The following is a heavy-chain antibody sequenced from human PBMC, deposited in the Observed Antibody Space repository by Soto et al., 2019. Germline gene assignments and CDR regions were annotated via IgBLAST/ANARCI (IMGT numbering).Heavy chain of an antibody. CDR2: INSDGSTT. CDR3: ARVNPGYSYVNY. CDR1: GFTFSSCW. J-gene: IGHJ4*02. V-gene: IGHV3-74*01. D-gene: IGHD5-18*01. Sequence: EVQLVESGGGLVQPGGSLRLSCAASGFTFSSCWMLWVRQAPGKGLVWVSRINSDGSTTSYADSVKGRFTISRDNAKNTLYLQMNSLRAEHTAVYYCARVNPGYSYVNYWGQGTLVTVSS.